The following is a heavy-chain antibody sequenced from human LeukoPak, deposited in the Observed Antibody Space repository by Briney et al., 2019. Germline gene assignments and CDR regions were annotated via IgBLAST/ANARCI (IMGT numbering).Heavy chain of an antibody. CDR1: GGSISSYY. CDR3: ARVIAAAVDIDY. J-gene: IGHJ4*02. D-gene: IGHD6-13*01. CDR2: IYYSGST. V-gene: IGHV4-59*12. Sequence: SETLSLTCTVSGGSISSYYWSWIRQPPGKGLEWIGSIYYSGSTYYNPSLKSRVTISVDTSKNQFSLKLSSVTAADTAVYYCARVIAAAVDIDYWGQGTLVTVSS.